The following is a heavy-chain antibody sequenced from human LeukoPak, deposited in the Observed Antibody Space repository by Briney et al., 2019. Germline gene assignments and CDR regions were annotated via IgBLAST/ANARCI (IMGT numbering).Heavy chain of an antibody. CDR3: ARPRRDSSGWPDFDS. CDR1: GYTFTNYW. CDR2: IYADDSDT. J-gene: IGHJ4*02. D-gene: IGHD6-19*01. V-gene: IGHV5-51*01. Sequence: GASLQISCQGSGYTFTNYWIGWVRPLPGKGLELMGIIYADDSDTRYSPSFQGQVTISADKSINTAYLQWSSLKASDTAMYYCARPRRDSSGWPDFDSWGQGTLVTVSS.